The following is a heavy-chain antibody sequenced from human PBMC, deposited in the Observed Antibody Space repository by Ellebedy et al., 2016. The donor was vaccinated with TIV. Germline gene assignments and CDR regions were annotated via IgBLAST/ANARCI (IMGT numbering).Heavy chain of an antibody. CDR3: ASDGSMVTTRPDP. J-gene: IGHJ5*02. Sequence: AASVKVSCKTSGYTFTNYGSSWVRQAPGQGLEWMGWISGYSDNTHYAQNFQGRVTMTTDTSTSTAYMEMRSLRSDDTDVYYGASDGSMVTTRPDPWGKGTLVTVSS. V-gene: IGHV1-18*01. CDR1: GYTFTNYG. D-gene: IGHD4-17*01. CDR2: ISGYSDNT.